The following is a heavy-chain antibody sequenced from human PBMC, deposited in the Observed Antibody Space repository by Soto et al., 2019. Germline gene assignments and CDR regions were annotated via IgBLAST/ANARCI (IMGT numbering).Heavy chain of an antibody. V-gene: IGHV4-34*01. D-gene: IGHD3-3*01. CDR2: INDSGST. CDR3: AKGGRFPEARYYFLDV. Sequence: TWIRQPPGKGLEWIGEINDSGSTNHKPSLKSRVTMSIDTSKNQFSLNLRSVTAADTGVYYCAKGGRFPEARYYFLDVWGNGTTVTVSS. J-gene: IGHJ6*03.